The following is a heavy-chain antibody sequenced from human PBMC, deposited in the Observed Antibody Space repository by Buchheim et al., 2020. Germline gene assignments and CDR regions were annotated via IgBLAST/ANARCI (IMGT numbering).Heavy chain of an antibody. CDR1: GFTFSSYW. D-gene: IGHD2-21*02. V-gene: IGHV3-33*08. CDR2: IWYDGSKK. Sequence: VQLVESGGGLVQPGGSLRLSCAASGFTFSSYWMSWVRQAPGKGLEWVAVIWYDGSKKYYADSVKGRFTISRDNSKNTLYLQMNSLRVEDTAVYYCARSCGGDCYTGYYYGMDVWGQGTT. J-gene: IGHJ6*02. CDR3: ARSCGGDCYTGYYYGMDV.